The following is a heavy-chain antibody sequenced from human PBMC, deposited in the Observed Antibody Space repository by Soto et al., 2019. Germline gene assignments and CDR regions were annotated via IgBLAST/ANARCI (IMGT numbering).Heavy chain of an antibody. V-gene: IGHV3-23*01. Sequence: GGSLRLSCAASGFTFSSYAMSWVRQAPGKGLEWASAISGSGGSTYYADSVKGRFTISRDNSKNTLYLQMNSLRAEDTAVYYCAKGVVVPAAAPLDYWGQGTLVTVSS. CDR1: GFTFSSYA. CDR3: AKGVVVPAAAPLDY. CDR2: ISGSGGST. D-gene: IGHD2-2*01. J-gene: IGHJ4*02.